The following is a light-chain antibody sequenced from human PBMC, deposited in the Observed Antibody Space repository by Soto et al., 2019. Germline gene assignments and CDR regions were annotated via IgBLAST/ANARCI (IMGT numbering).Light chain of an antibody. CDR1: NSNIATYS. Sequence: QSVLPQPPSVSGTPGQTVTISCSGSNSNIATYSVYWYQQLPGTAPKLLISEDDQRPSGVPDRFSGSKSDTSASLAIAGLRSGDEGDYYCAAWDDSLTILFGGGTQLTV. CDR3: AAWDDSLTIL. CDR2: EDD. V-gene: IGLV1-47*01. J-gene: IGLJ2*01.